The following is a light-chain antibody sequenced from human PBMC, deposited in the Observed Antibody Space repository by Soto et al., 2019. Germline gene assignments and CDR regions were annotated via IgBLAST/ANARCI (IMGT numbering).Light chain of an antibody. CDR2: RAS. J-gene: IGKJ4*01. V-gene: IGKV3-20*01. CDR3: QQYANSPPLT. Sequence: EIVLTQSPGTLSLSPGDRATLSCRASQSVSTSLAWYRQKPGQAPRLLIYRASSRATVIPDRFSGSGSGTDFTLTISNLEPDDFAVYYCQQYANSPPLTFGGGTKVEIK. CDR1: QSVSTS.